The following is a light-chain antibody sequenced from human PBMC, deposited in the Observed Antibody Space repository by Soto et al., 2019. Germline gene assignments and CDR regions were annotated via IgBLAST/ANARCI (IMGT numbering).Light chain of an antibody. CDR1: SSDAGGYNY. Sequence: QSVLTQPASVSGSPGQSITISCTGGSSDAGGYNYVSWYQQYPGKAPKVIIYEVSYRPSGVSIRFSGSKSGNTASLTISGLQAEDEADYYCGSYTSSSTWVFGGGTKVTVL. J-gene: IGLJ3*02. CDR2: EVS. V-gene: IGLV2-14*01. CDR3: GSYTSSSTWV.